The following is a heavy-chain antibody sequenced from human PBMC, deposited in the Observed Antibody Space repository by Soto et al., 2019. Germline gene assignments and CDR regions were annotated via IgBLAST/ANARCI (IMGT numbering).Heavy chain of an antibody. CDR2: ISGNSVTI. V-gene: IGHV3-23*01. Sequence: LRLSCAASGFTFSSYSMSWVRQAPGKGLEWVSIISGNSVTIGYADSAKGRFTISRDNSKNMLYLQMGSLRAEDTAVYYCATGIGNPSYFAYWGQGTLVTVPQ. J-gene: IGHJ4*02. CDR1: GFTFSSYS. CDR3: ATGIGNPSYFAY. D-gene: IGHD1-1*01.